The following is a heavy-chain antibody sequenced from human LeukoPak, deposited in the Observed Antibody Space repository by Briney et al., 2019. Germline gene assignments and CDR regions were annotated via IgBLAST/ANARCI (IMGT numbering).Heavy chain of an antibody. CDR2: VYSNTGST. J-gene: IGHJ6*03. CDR1: GDSMGSHF. D-gene: IGHD3-9*01. Sequence: SETLSLTCNVSGDSMGSHFWSWIRQPPGKGLEWIGEVYSNTGSTNYNPSLKSRITISADTSKNQLSLKLNSVTAADTAVYYCARDRRHYDILTEGRFVADYYYYMDVWGKGTTVTVSS. CDR3: ARDRRHYDILTEGRFVADYYYYMDV. V-gene: IGHV4-59*11.